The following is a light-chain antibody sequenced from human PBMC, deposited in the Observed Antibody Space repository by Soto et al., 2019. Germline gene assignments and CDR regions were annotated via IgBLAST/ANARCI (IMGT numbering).Light chain of an antibody. J-gene: IGLJ2*01. CDR1: SGSVTSSYH. CDR2: NTR. Sequence: QTVVTQEPSFSVSPGGTVTLTCGLSSGSVTSSYHPSWYRQTPGQAPRTLIYNTRTRSSGVPDRFSGSILGNKAALTITGAQADYESDYDCLLFMGRGISLFGGGTQLTV. V-gene: IGLV8-61*01. CDR3: LLFMGRGISL.